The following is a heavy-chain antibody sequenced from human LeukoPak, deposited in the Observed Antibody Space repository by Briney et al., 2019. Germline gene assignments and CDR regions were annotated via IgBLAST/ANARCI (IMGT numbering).Heavy chain of an antibody. CDR1: GFTFSSYS. Sequence: SGGSLRLSCAASGFTFSSYSMNWVRQAPGKGLEWVSSISSSSSYIYYAVSVKGRFTISRDNAKNSLYLQMNSLRAEDTAVYYCARGGAQTAAEFDYWGQGTLVTVSS. CDR3: ARGGAQTAAEFDY. V-gene: IGHV3-21*01. J-gene: IGHJ4*02. CDR2: ISSSSSYI. D-gene: IGHD3-10*01.